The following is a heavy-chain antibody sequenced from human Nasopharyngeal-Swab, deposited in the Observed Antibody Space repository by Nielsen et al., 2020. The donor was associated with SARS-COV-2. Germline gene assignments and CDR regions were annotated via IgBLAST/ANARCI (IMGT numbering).Heavy chain of an antibody. CDR2: IYSTEIT. CDR3: ARGPYRRSSLWVH. V-gene: IGHV4-59*11. Sequence: SETLSLTCTVSGGSIVSHYWNWIRLSPGKGLEWIGYIYSTEITKYNPSLGSRVTMSGDTSKNQVYLKLKSLTAADTAVYYCARGPYRRSSLWVHWGQGTLVTVSS. D-gene: IGHD6-6*01. CDR1: GGSIVSHY. J-gene: IGHJ4*02.